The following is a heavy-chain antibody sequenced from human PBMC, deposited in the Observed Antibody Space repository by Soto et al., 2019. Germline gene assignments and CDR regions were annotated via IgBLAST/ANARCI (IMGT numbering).Heavy chain of an antibody. CDR2: ISGSGGST. CDR3: AKGGGYDAYFDY. J-gene: IGHJ4*02. V-gene: IGHV3-23*01. CDR1: GFTFSSYA. D-gene: IGHD5-12*01. Sequence: LRLSCAASGFTFSSYAMSWVRQAPGKGLEWVSAISGSGGSTYYADSVKGRFTISRDNSKNTLYLQMNSLRAEDTAVFYCAKGGGYDAYFDYWGLGTLVTVSS.